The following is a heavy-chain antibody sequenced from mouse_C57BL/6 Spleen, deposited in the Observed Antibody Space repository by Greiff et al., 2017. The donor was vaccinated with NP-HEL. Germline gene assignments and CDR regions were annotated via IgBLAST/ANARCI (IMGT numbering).Heavy chain of an antibody. CDR3: AKMNSNHYAMDY. CDR2: IWRGGST. V-gene: IGHV2-5*01. Sequence: VQLQESGPGLVQPSQSLSITCTVSGFSLTSYGVHWVRQSPGKGLEWLGVIWRGGSTDYNAAFMSRLSITKDNSKSQVFFKMNSLQADDTAIYYCAKMNSNHYAMDYWGQGTSVTVSS. CDR1: GFSLTSYG. J-gene: IGHJ4*01. D-gene: IGHD2-5*01.